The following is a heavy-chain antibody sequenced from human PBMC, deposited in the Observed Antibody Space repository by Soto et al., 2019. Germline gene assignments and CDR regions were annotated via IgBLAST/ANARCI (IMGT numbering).Heavy chain of an antibody. J-gene: IGHJ6*03. CDR2: ISGSGGST. CDR3: AKDGVVVVPAAMRGDYYYYYYMDG. D-gene: IGHD2-2*01. V-gene: IGHV3-23*01. Sequence: EVQLLESGGGLVQPGGSLRLSCAASGFTFSSYAMSWVRQAPGKGLEWVSAISGSGGSTYYADSVKGRFTISRDNSKNTLNLKMTSLRAEDTAVYYCAKDGVVVVPAAMRGDYYYYYYMDGWGKGTTVTVSS. CDR1: GFTFSSYA.